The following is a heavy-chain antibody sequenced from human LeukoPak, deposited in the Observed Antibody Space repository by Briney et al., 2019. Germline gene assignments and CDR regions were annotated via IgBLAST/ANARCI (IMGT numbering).Heavy chain of an antibody. CDR2: IYYSGST. Sequence: PSETLSLTCTVSGGSISSSSYYWVWIRQPPGKGLEWIGSIYYSGSTYYNPLLKSRVTISVDTSKNQFSLNLSSVTAADTAVYYCAKDKGSVWYNWNYRLRYYFDYWGQGTLVTVSS. V-gene: IGHV4-39*07. D-gene: IGHD1-7*01. CDR3: AKDKGSVWYNWNYRLRYYFDY. J-gene: IGHJ4*02. CDR1: GGSISSSSYY.